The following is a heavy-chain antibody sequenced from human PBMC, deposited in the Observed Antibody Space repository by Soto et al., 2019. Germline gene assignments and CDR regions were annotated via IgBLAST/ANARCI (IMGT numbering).Heavy chain of an antibody. Sequence: SETLSLTCTVSGGSISSSSYYWGWIRQPPGKGLEWIGSIYYSGSTYYNPSLKSRVTISVDTSKNQFSLKLSSVTAADTAVYYCAGLVVVAATENFDYWGQGTLVT. D-gene: IGHD2-15*01. V-gene: IGHV4-39*01. CDR1: GGSISSSSYY. CDR2: IYYSGST. CDR3: AGLVVVAATENFDY. J-gene: IGHJ4*02.